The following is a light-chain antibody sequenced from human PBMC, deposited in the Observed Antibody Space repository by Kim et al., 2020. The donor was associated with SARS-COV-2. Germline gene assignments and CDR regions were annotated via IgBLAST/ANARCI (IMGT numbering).Light chain of an antibody. J-gene: IGKJ1*01. CDR2: WAS. Sequence: ATINCKSSQSVLYSSNNKNYLAWYQQRPRQPPKLLLYWASTRESGVPDRFSGSGSGRDFTLTISRLQAEDVAVYYCQQYYNVPWTFGPGTKVDIK. CDR1: QSVLYSSNNKNY. V-gene: IGKV4-1*01. CDR3: QQYYNVPWT.